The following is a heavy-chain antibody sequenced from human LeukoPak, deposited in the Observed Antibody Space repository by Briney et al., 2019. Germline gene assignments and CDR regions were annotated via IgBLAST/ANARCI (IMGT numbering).Heavy chain of an antibody. V-gene: IGHV4-59*08. CDR1: GGSISSYY. CDR2: IYYSGST. Sequence: PSETLSLTCTISGGSISSYYWSWIRQPPGKGLEWIGYIYYSGSTSYNPSLKSRVTISVDTSRNQFSLTLSSVTASDTAVYYCARSDNYGSGTFSPFDYWGQGTLVTVSS. CDR3: ARSDNYGSGTFSPFDY. J-gene: IGHJ4*02. D-gene: IGHD3-10*01.